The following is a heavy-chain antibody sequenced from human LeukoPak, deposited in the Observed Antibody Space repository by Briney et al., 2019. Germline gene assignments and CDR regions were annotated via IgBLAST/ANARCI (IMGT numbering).Heavy chain of an antibody. V-gene: IGHV3-53*01. CDR2: TYSGGST. Sequence: GGSLRLSCAASGFTVSSNYMSWVRQAPGKGLEWVSVTYSGGSTYYADSVKGRFTISRDNSKNTLYLQMNSLRAEDTAVYYCARQYLYDSSGYYHNDYWGQGTLVTVSS. D-gene: IGHD3-22*01. CDR1: GFTVSSNY. CDR3: ARQYLYDSSGYYHNDY. J-gene: IGHJ4*02.